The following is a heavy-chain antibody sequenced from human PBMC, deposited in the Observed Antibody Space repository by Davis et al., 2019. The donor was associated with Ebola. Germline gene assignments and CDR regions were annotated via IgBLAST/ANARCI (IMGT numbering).Heavy chain of an antibody. V-gene: IGHV4-30-4*01. CDR3: ARTRRVRYYDFWSGYYTGSSFDY. D-gene: IGHD3-3*01. Sequence: SETLSLTCTVSGGSISSGDYYWSWIRQPPGKGLEWIGYIYYSGSTYYNPSLKSRVTISVDTSKNQFSLKLSSVTAADTAVYYCARTRRVRYYDFWSGYYTGSSFDYWGQGTLVTVSS. J-gene: IGHJ4*02. CDR2: IYYSGST. CDR1: GGSISSGDYY.